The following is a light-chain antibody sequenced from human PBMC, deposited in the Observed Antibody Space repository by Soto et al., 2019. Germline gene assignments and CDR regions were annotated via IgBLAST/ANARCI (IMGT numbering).Light chain of an antibody. CDR1: QSVDSKY. Sequence: EIVLTQSPGTLSLSPVERATLSCMASQSVDSKYLAWYQQKPGQAPRILIFAASSRATGIPDRFSGSGSGTDFTLTISRLEPGDFAVYYCQQYGSSPTTFGQGTKVDIK. J-gene: IGKJ1*01. CDR3: QQYGSSPTT. V-gene: IGKV3-20*01. CDR2: AAS.